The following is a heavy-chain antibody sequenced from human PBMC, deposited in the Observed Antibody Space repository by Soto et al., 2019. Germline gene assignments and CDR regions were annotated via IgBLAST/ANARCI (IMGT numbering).Heavy chain of an antibody. CDR2: LSADGGST. Sequence: EVQLLESGGDLVQPGGSLRLSCAASGFTFSSFGMNWVRQAPGKGLEWVSSLSADGGSTFYADSVKGRFSISRDNAKNKLFLQMNSLRAEDTAVYYCAKSKESTIFGVVIYYFDSWGQGNLVTVSA. V-gene: IGHV3-23*01. CDR3: AKSKESTIFGVVIYYFDS. CDR1: GFTFSSFG. D-gene: IGHD3-3*01. J-gene: IGHJ4*02.